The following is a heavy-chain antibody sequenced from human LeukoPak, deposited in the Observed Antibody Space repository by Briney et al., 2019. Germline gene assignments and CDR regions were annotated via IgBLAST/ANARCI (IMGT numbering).Heavy chain of an antibody. J-gene: IGHJ4*02. CDR2: IYTSGST. CDR1: GGSISSAHDF. CDR3: ARSFSGTYPGLDD. V-gene: IGHV4-61*02. D-gene: IGHD3-10*01. Sequence: SETLSLTCTVSGGSISSAHDFWSWIRQPAGKGLEWIGRIYTSGSTNYSPSFKSRVTISIDTSKNQFSLRLSSVTAADTAVYYCARSFSGTYPGLDDWGQGTLVAVSS.